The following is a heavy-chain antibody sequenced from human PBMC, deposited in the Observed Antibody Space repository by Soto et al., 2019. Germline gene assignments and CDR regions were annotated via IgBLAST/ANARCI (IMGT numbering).Heavy chain of an antibody. Sequence: RASVKVSCKASGYTFTGYYLHWVRQAPGQGPEWVGKIDPDSGDTGQSQKFQGRVTLTRDTAIDTAYMELTRLTLDDTAIYYCARGPLEWGQGTLVTVSS. CDR2: IDPDSGDT. CDR1: GYTFTGYY. J-gene: IGHJ4*02. CDR3: ARGPLE. V-gene: IGHV1-2*02.